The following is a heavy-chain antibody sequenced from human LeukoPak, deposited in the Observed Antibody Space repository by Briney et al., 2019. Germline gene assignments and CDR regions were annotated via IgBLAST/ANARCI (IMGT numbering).Heavy chain of an antibody. J-gene: IGHJ3*02. D-gene: IGHD3-3*01. CDR2: ISGSGTYI. V-gene: IGHV3-21*01. CDR3: ARDPYYDFWSGYGTEAFDI. Sequence: GGSLRLSCVASGFTFSNYNMNWVRQAPGKGLEWVSSISGSGTYIYYADSLKGRFTISRDNAKNSLYLQMNSLRAEDTAVYYCARDPYYDFWSGYGTEAFDIWGQGTMVTVSS. CDR1: GFTFSNYN.